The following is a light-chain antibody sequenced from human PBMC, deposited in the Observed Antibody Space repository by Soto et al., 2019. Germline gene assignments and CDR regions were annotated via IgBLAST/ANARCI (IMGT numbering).Light chain of an antibody. V-gene: IGKV3-15*01. Sequence: IVMTQSPATLSVSPGERATLSCRASQNIYSNVAWYQQRPGQAPRLLIYPASTRAPGIQARFSGSGSGTEFTLTISSLQSEDFTVYSCLQYHNTWAFGHGTKLDIK. CDR1: QNIYSN. CDR3: LQYHNTWA. CDR2: PAS. J-gene: IGKJ1*01.